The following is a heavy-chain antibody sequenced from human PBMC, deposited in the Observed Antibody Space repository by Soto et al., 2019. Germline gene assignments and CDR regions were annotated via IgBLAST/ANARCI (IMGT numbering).Heavy chain of an antibody. CDR1: VFSLSTYDVG. V-gene: IGHV2-5*02. CDR3: ARSKYSISSFDY. D-gene: IGHD6-6*01. J-gene: IGHJ4*02. CDR2: IYWDDDN. Sequence: LVNPTPSLTXTSTFSVFSLSTYDVGLGWIRQPPGKALDWLAVIYWDDDNSYSPSLKSSLTITKDTYKNQVLLTLTNMDPVDKATYFCARSKYSISSFDYWGQGALGTVS.